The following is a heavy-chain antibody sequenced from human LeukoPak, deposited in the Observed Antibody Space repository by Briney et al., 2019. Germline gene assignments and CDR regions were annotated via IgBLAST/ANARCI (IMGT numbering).Heavy chain of an antibody. CDR3: ATDFRGGVIYAFDF. CDR1: GYSLNTLS. Sequence: RGASVKVSCKVSGYSLNTLSIHWVRQASGKGLEWLGHVDSEDGETKYAQRFQGRVTMTEDTSKNTAYMELSRLTSEDTAVYYGATDFRGGVIYAFDFWGQGTMVAVSS. CDR2: VDSEDGET. J-gene: IGHJ3*01. V-gene: IGHV1-24*01. D-gene: IGHD3-22*01.